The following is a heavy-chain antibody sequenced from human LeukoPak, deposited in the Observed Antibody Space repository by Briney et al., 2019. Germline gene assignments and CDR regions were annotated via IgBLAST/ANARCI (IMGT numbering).Heavy chain of an antibody. D-gene: IGHD3-22*01. J-gene: IGHJ4*02. Sequence: SVNVSCKASGYTFTGDYMRWVRPAPGQGREWMGWINPNRGGTTYARNFQGKVTMTRDTSISTAYMELRRLRPDDTAVYYCARWYDGTSLDYWGQETLVTVSS. CDR3: ARWYDGTSLDY. CDR2: INPNRGGT. V-gene: IGHV1-2*02. CDR1: GYTFTGDY.